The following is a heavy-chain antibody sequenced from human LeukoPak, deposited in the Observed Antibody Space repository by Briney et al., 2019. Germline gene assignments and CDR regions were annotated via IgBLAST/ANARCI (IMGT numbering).Heavy chain of an antibody. V-gene: IGHV1-2*06. CDR1: GYTFTGYY. CDR3: AREPMVRDFNWFDP. CDR2: INPNSGGT. Sequence: ASVKVSCKASGYTFTGYYMHWERQGPGQGLEWMGRINPNSGGTNYAQKFQGRVTMTRDTSISTAYMELSRLRSDDTAVYYCAREPMVRDFNWFDPWGQGTLVTVSS. D-gene: IGHD3-10*01. J-gene: IGHJ5*02.